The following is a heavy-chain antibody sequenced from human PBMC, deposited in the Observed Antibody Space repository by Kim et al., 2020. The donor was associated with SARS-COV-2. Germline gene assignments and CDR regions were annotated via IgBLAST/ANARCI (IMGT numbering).Heavy chain of an antibody. Sequence: QKCQGRVTITADESTSTAYMELSRLGSEDTAVYYCARALSGYSSSYNFDYWGQGTLVTVSS. V-gene: IGHV1-69*01. CDR3: ARALSGYSSSYNFDY. D-gene: IGHD6-6*01. J-gene: IGHJ4*02.